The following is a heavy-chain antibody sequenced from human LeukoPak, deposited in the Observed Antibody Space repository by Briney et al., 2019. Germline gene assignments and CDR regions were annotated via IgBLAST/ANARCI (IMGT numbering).Heavy chain of an antibody. CDR1: GFTFSSYSM. V-gene: IGHV4-39*07. CDR2: IYYSGST. Sequence: GSLRLSCAASGFTFSSYSMNWVRQPPGKGLEWIGSIYYSGSTYYTPSLKSRVTISLDKSKKQFSLNLNSVTAADTAVYYCARDRGGKSGWYSLWFDPWGQGTLVTVSS. J-gene: IGHJ5*02. D-gene: IGHD6-19*01. CDR3: ARDRGGKSGWYSLWFDP.